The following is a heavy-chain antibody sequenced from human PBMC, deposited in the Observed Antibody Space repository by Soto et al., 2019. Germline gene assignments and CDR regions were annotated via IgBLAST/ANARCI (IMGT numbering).Heavy chain of an antibody. CDR1: VYTFTSYG. J-gene: IGHJ3*02. V-gene: IGHV1-18*01. CDR2: ISAYNGNT. CDR3: AREGNYYDSSGYGHDAFDI. D-gene: IGHD3-22*01. Sequence: KVSCKSSVYTFTSYGISCVRQAPGQWLEWMGWISAYNGNTNYAQKLQGRVTMTTDTSTSTAYMELRSLRSDDTAVYYCAREGNYYDSSGYGHDAFDIWGQGTMVT.